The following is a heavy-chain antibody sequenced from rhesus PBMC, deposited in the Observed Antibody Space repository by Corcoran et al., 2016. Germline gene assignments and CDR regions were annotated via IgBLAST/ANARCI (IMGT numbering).Heavy chain of an antibody. D-gene: IGHD6-31*01. CDR2: ISYSGST. CDR3: ARVGAAAGLFDF. V-gene: IGHV4-122*02. CDR1: GYSISSGYG. Sequence: QLQLQESGPGLVKPSETLSLTCAVSGYSISSGYGWSWIRHPPGKGLEWVGYISYSGSTSYNPSLKSRVTISRDTSKNQFSLKLSSVTAADTAVYYCARVGAAAGLFDFWGQGLRVTVSS. J-gene: IGHJ3*01.